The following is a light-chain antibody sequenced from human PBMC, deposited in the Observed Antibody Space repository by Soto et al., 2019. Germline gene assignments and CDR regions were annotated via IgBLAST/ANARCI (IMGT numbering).Light chain of an antibody. Sequence: DVVMTQSPLSLPVTLGQPASISCRSSQSLIHSDGNTYLSWFQQRPGQSPRRLIYEVSARDSGVPDRFNGSGSGTDFTLKISRVEAEDVGVYYCTQGTHWPWTFGQGTEVEIK. CDR1: QSLIHSDGNTY. J-gene: IGKJ1*01. V-gene: IGKV2-30*02. CDR3: TQGTHWPWT. CDR2: EVS.